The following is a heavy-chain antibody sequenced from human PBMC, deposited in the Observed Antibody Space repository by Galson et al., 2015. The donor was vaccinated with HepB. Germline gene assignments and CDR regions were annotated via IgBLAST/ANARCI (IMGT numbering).Heavy chain of an antibody. CDR3: ARRVHSNALPDQDAFDI. CDR1: GYSFTSYW. V-gene: IGHV5-10-1*01. Sequence: QSGAEVKKPGESLRISCKGSGYSFTSYWISWVRQMPGKGLEWMGRIDPSDSYTNYSPSSQGHVTISADKSISTAYLQWSSLKASDTAMYYCARRVHSNALPDQDAFDIWGQGTMVTVSS. CDR2: IDPSDSYT. D-gene: IGHD2/OR15-2a*01. J-gene: IGHJ3*02.